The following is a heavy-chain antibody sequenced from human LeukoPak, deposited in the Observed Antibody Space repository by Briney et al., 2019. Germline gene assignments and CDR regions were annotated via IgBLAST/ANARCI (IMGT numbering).Heavy chain of an antibody. CDR3: ASGVYYYDSSGYYDHFDY. J-gene: IGHJ4*02. Sequence: ASVKVSCKASGGTFSSYAISWVRQAPGQGLEWMGGIIPIFGTANYAQKFQGRVTITADESTSTAYMELSSLRSEDTAVYYCASGVYYYDSSGYYDHFDYWGQGTLVTVSS. D-gene: IGHD3-22*01. CDR2: IIPIFGTA. CDR1: GGTFSSYA. V-gene: IGHV1-69*13.